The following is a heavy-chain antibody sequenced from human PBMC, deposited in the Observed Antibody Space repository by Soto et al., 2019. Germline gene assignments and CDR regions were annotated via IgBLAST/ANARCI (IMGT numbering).Heavy chain of an antibody. CDR3: ARRGSKYGANAFDI. D-gene: IGHD2-15*01. Sequence: PSETLSLTCTVSGGSISGYYWNWIRQPPGKGLEYIGHIYYIGTTNYNPSLKSRATIPVDTSKNQFSLKLTSVTAADTAVYFCARRGSKYGANAFDIWDQGTMVTVSS. CDR1: GGSISGYY. J-gene: IGHJ3*02. CDR2: IYYIGTT. V-gene: IGHV4-59*01.